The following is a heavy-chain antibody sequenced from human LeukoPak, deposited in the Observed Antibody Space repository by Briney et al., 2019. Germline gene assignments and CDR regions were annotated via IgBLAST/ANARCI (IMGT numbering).Heavy chain of an antibody. CDR2: ISGNGGST. Sequence: GASLRLSCAASAFTFSSYAMSSVSQAPGNGLEWVLTISGNGGSTNYADSVKGRFNISRDNSKNTLYLQMNSLRAEDTAVYYCAKDQAPSEQDSSGWSKWGQGTLVTVSS. J-gene: IGHJ4*02. CDR1: AFTFSSYA. D-gene: IGHD6-19*01. V-gene: IGHV3-23*01. CDR3: AKDQAPSEQDSSGWSK.